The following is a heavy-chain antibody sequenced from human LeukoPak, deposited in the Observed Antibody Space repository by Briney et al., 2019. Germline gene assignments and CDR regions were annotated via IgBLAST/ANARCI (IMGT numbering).Heavy chain of an antibody. CDR2: FYSGGGT. V-gene: IGHV3-53*01. CDR1: GFTFTSCA. CDR3: ARGYSSGWYGGY. Sequence: PGGSLRLSCAASGFTFTSCAMSWVRQAPGKGLEWVSVFYSGGGTYYADSVKGRFTISRDNSKNTLYLQMNSLRAEDTAVYYCARGYSSGWYGGYWGQGTLVTVSS. D-gene: IGHD6-19*01. J-gene: IGHJ4*02.